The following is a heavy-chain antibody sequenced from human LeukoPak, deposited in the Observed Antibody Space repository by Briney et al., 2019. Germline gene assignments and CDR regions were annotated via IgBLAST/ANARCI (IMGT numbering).Heavy chain of an antibody. J-gene: IGHJ6*03. V-gene: IGHV3-21*06. CDR3: ARDPEHGDYYYYYMDV. CDR1: GFTFSTYS. CDR2: ISSSSSYI. Sequence: GGSLRLSCAASGFTFSTYSMNWVRQAPGKGLEWVSSISSSSSYIYYADSVKGRFTISRDNAKNSLYLQMSGLRAEDTAVYYCARDPEHGDYYYYYMDVWGKGTTVTVSS. D-gene: IGHD4-17*01.